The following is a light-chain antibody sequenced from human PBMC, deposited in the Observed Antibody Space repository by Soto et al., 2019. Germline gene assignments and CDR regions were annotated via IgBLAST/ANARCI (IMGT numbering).Light chain of an antibody. CDR2: DAS. J-gene: IGKJ1*01. V-gene: IGKV3-11*01. Sequence: EFVFTQSPGTLSLSPGERATLSCRASQTVRNNYLAWYQQKPGQAPRLLFYDASNRATGIPARFSGSGSGTDFTLTISSLESEDFAVYYCQQRSNWPPWTFGQGTRWIS. CDR3: QQRSNWPPWT. CDR1: QTVRNNY.